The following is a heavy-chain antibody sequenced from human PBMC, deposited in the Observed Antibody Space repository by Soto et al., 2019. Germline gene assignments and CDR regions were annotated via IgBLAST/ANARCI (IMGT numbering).Heavy chain of an antibody. Sequence: QVHLVESGGGMVQPGGSLRLSCTPSGFTFRNYGLHWVRQAPGKGLEWVALISYDGDNKYYTDSARGRFTVSRDNFKNTLYLQLNSLRFEDTAVYYCAKDDFTDRGDDYFDYWGPGTLVTVSS. J-gene: IGHJ4*02. CDR2: ISYDGDNK. V-gene: IGHV3-30*18. CDR3: AKDDFTDRGDDYFDY. D-gene: IGHD2-21*02. CDR1: GFTFRNYG.